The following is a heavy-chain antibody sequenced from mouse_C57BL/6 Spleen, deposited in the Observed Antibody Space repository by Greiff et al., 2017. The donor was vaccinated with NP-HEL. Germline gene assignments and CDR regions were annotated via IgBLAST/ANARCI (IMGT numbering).Heavy chain of an antibody. CDR1: GYTFTDYE. Sequence: QVQLKESGAELVRPGASVTLSCKASGYTFTDYEMHWVKQTPVHGLEWIGAIDPETGGTAYNQKFKGKAILTADKSSSTAYMELRSLTSEDSAVYYCTRRDSRDYWGQGTTLTVSS. CDR2: IDPETGGT. D-gene: IGHD3-3*01. V-gene: IGHV1-15*01. J-gene: IGHJ2*01. CDR3: TRRDSRDY.